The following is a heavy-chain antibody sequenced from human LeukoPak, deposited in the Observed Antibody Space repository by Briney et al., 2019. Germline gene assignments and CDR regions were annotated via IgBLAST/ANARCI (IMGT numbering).Heavy chain of an antibody. CDR3: AKGSWEEYQLPTFDY. CDR1: GFTFSNYV. D-gene: IGHD2-2*01. J-gene: IGHJ4*02. Sequence: GGSLRLSCAASGFTFSNYVMSWVRQAPGKGLEWVSYINHNGEMIFYPDFVKGRFTISRDNAKNSLYLQMNSLRAEDTALYYCAKGSWEEYQLPTFDYWGQGTLVTVSS. V-gene: IGHV3-48*03. CDR2: INHNGEMI.